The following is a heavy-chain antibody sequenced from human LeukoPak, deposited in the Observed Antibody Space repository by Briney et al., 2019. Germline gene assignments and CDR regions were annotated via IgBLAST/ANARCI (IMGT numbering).Heavy chain of an antibody. Sequence: GGSLRLSCAASRFTFNNYAMHWGRRAPGKGREWVGTIAYDGTNIFYADSLRGRFPISRGNSKSELFLEMNSLRGEDTAVYYCARERYDISGYGMDVWGQGTMVTVSS. D-gene: IGHD3-22*01. CDR3: ARERYDISGYGMDV. J-gene: IGHJ6*02. CDR2: IAYDGTNI. V-gene: IGHV3-30-3*01. CDR1: RFTFNNYA.